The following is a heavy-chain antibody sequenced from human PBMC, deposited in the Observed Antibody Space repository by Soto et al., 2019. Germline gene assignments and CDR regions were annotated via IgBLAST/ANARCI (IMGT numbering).Heavy chain of an antibody. D-gene: IGHD3-22*01. CDR1: GGSISSGDYY. CDR2: IYYSGST. J-gene: IGHJ4*02. V-gene: IGHV4-30-4*01. CDR3: ARVRQYYYDSSGYYRYYFDY. Sequence: SETLSLTCTVSGGSISSGDYYWSWIRQPPGKGLEWIGYIYYSGSTYYNPSLKSRVTISVDTSKNQFSLKLSSVTAADTAVYYCARVRQYYYDSSGYYRYYFDYWGQGTLVNVS.